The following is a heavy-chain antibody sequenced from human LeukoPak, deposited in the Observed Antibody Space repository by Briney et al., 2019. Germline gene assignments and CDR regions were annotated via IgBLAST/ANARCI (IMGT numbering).Heavy chain of an antibody. J-gene: IGHJ4*02. CDR1: GYTFTGYY. CDR3: ASIITDYYDSSGSMYYFDY. CDR2: IIPILGIA. Sequence: ASVKVSCKASGYTFTGYYMHWVRQAPGQGLEWMGRIIPILGIANYAQKFQGRVTITADKSTSTAYMELSSLRSEDTAVYYCASIITDYYDSSGSMYYFDYWGQGTLVTVSS. V-gene: IGHV1-69*02. D-gene: IGHD3-22*01.